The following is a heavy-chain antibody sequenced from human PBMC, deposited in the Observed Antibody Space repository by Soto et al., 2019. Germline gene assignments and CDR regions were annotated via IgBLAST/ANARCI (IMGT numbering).Heavy chain of an antibody. J-gene: IGHJ5*02. CDR2: ISYDGSNK. CDR3: AKHKYRVAGYNCFDP. CDR1: GFTFSSYG. Sequence: QVQLVESGGGVVQPGRSLRLSCAASGFTFSSYGMHWVRQAPGKGLEWVAVISYDGSNKYYADSVKGRFTISRDNSKNTLYLQMNSMRAEDPAVYYCAKHKYRVAGYNCFDPWGQGTLVTVSS. D-gene: IGHD6-19*01. V-gene: IGHV3-30*18.